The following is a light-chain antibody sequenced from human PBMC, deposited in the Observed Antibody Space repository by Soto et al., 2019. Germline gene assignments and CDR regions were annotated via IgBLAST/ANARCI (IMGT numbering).Light chain of an antibody. CDR2: KAS. J-gene: IGKJ2*01. CDR3: QQCNSYLYT. CDR1: QSISSW. Sequence: DIQMTQSPSTLSASVGDRVTITCRASQSISSWLAWYQQKPGKAPKLLIYKASSLESGVPSRFSGSGSGTEFPLTISSLQPDDFASYYCQQCNSYLYTFGQGTKLEIK. V-gene: IGKV1-5*03.